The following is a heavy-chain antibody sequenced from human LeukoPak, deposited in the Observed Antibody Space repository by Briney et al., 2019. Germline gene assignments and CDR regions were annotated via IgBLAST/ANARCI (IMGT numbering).Heavy chain of an antibody. V-gene: IGHV4-59*08. CDR1: GGSITSYY. CDR2: IYYSGST. J-gene: IGHJ5*02. Sequence: PSETLSLTCTVSGGSITSYYWSWIRQPPGKGLEWIGYIYYSGSTSYNPSLKSRVTISVETSKNQFSLNLRSVTAADTAVYYCARIRQNWFDPWGQGTLVTVSS. CDR3: ARIRQNWFDP.